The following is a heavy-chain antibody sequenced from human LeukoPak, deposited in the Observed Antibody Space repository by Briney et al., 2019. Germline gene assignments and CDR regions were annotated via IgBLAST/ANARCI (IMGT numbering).Heavy chain of an antibody. CDR2: IYYSVST. Sequence: PSETLSLTCTVSGGSISSGGYYWSWIRQHPGKGLEWIGYIYYSVSTYYNPSLKSRVTISVDTSKNQFSLKLSSVTAADTAVYYCARDYGDYVGWFDPWGQGTQVTVSS. J-gene: IGHJ5*02. CDR3: ARDYGDYVGWFDP. V-gene: IGHV4-31*03. CDR1: GGSISSGGYY. D-gene: IGHD4-17*01.